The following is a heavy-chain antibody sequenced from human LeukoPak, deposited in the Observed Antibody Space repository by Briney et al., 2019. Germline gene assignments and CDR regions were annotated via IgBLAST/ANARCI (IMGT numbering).Heavy chain of an antibody. J-gene: IGHJ5*02. V-gene: IGHV1-2*02. CDR3: EREPVVTVVGIPRNCWSEP. D-gene: IGHD3-3*01. CDR1: GYTFTGYY. Sequence: GASVKVSCKASGYTFTGYYMHWVRQAPGQGLEWMGWINPNSGGTNYAQKFQGRVTLTRDTSISADYMDPSRLRSDDTAVYYCEREPVVTVVGIPRNCWSEPSGQGKLVTVSS. CDR2: INPNSGGT.